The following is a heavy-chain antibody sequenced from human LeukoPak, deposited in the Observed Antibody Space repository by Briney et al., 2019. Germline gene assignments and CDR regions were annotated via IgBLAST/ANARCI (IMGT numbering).Heavy chain of an antibody. D-gene: IGHD6-6*01. CDR2: INPSGGST. CDR1: GYTFTSYY. V-gene: IGHV1-46*01. CDR3: ARDRGSIAARHDYYYMDV. Sequence: ASVKVSCKASGYTFTSYYMHWVRQAPGQGLEWMGIINPSGGSTSYAQKFQGRVTMTRDTSTSTVYMELSSLRSEDTAVYYCARDRGSIAARHDYYYMDVWGKGTTVTVSS. J-gene: IGHJ6*03.